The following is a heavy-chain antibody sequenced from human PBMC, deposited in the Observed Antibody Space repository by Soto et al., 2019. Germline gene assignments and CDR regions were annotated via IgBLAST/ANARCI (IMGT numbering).Heavy chain of an antibody. Sequence: SVTVSCKTSGGTYSSYAIIWVRQAPGQGLEWMGGIIPIFGTANYAQKFQGRVTITADESTSIAYMELSSLRSEDTAVYYCARDLSSIAAAGTALEYYYYYGMDVWGQGTTVTVSS. V-gene: IGHV1-69*13. J-gene: IGHJ6*02. CDR1: GGTYSSYA. D-gene: IGHD6-13*01. CDR3: ARDLSSIAAAGTALEYYYYYGMDV. CDR2: IIPIFGTA.